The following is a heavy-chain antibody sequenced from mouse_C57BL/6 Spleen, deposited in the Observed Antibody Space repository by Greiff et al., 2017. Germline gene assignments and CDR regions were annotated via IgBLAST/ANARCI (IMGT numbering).Heavy chain of an antibody. D-gene: IGHD1-2*01. J-gene: IGHJ2*01. Sequence: VHVKQSVAELVRPGASVKLSCTASVFNIKNTYMPWVKQRPEQGLEWIGRIDPANGNTKSAPKFQGKATITADTSSNTAYLQLSSLTSEAAAIYYCAPGYSDYWGQGTTLTVSS. CDR1: VFNIKNTY. CDR2: IDPANGNT. CDR3: APGYSDY. V-gene: IGHV14-3*01.